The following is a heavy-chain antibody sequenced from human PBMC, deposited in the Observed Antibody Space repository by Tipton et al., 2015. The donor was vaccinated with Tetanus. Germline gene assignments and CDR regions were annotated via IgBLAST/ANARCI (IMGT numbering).Heavy chain of an antibody. J-gene: IGHJ3*02. CDR2: FDPEEGET. CDR3: ATDARGGLPAAFDI. CDR1: GYTLTELS. D-gene: IGHD3-10*01. V-gene: IGHV1-24*01. Sequence: QVQLVQSGAEVKKPGASVKVSCKVSGYTLTELSMHWVRQAPGKGLEWMGGFDPEEGETIYAQKFQGRVTMTGDTSTDTAYMELSSLSSGDPAVFYWATDARGGLPAAFDIWGQGTMVTVSS.